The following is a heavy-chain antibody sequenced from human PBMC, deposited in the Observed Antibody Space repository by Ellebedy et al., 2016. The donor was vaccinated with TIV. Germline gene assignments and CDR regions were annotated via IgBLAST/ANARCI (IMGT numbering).Heavy chain of an antibody. CDR2: IGTAGDT. Sequence: GESLKISCAASGFTFSSYDMHWVRQPTGKGLEWVSAIGTAGDTYYPGSVKGRFTISRDNAKNSLYLQMNSRRAGDTAVYYCARWEQQLVSGYYYYCGMDVWGQGTTVIVSS. J-gene: IGHJ6*02. CDR3: ARWEQQLVSGYYYYCGMDV. V-gene: IGHV3-13*01. D-gene: IGHD6-13*01. CDR1: GFTFSSYD.